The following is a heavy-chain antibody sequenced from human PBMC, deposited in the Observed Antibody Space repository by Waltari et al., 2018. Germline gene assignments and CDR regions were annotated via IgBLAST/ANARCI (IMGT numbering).Heavy chain of an antibody. CDR1: RYTFIEYD. J-gene: IGHJ4*02. V-gene: IGHV1-8*01. CDR3: ARQKNSFDY. CDR2: MNPASGTT. Sequence: QVQLVKSGAEVKKPGASVRVSCKTSRYTFIEYDIIWVRQAPGQGLEWIGLMNPASGTTGSAQKFQGRVTMTRNKSARTAYMQLSSLGSEDTAVYYCARQKNSFDYWGQGTLVTVSS.